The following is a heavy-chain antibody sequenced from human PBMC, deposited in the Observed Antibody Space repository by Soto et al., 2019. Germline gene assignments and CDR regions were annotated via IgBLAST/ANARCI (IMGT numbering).Heavy chain of an antibody. D-gene: IGHD3-22*01. Sequence: SETLSLTCAVSGGSISSGGYSWSWIRQPPGKGPEWIGYIYHSGSTYYNPSLKSRVTISVDRSKNQFSLKLSSVTAADTAVYYCARGVRYYYDSSGYSFDYWGQGTLVTVSS. CDR3: ARGVRYYYDSSGYSFDY. CDR2: IYHSGST. V-gene: IGHV4-30-2*01. CDR1: GGSISSGGYS. J-gene: IGHJ4*02.